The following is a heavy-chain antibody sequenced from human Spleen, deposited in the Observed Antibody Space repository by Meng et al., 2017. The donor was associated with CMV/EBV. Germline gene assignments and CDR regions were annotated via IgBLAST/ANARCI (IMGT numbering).Heavy chain of an antibody. CDR3: ARGRYCSSTSCHIGFDY. Sequence: QGPLAESGPGRVKPSQTLSLTCTVSGGSISSGDYYWCWIRQPPGKGLEWIGYIYYSGSTYYNPSLKSRVTISVDTSKNQFSLKLSSVTAADTAVYYCARGRYCSSTSCHIGFDYWGQGTLVTVSS. J-gene: IGHJ4*02. V-gene: IGHV4-30-4*08. D-gene: IGHD2-2*01. CDR2: IYYSGST. CDR1: GGSISSGDYY.